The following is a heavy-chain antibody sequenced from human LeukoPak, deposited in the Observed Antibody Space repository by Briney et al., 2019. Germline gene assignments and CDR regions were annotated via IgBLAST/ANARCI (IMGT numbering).Heavy chain of an antibody. J-gene: IGHJ3*02. Sequence: ASVKVSCKASGYTFTGYYMHWVRQAPGQGLEWMGWINPNSGGTNYAQKFQGRVTMTRDTSISTAYMELSRLRSDDTAVYYCASRGYYNWNDDAFDIWGQGTMVTVSS. CDR1: GYTFTGYY. CDR2: INPNSGGT. V-gene: IGHV1-2*02. CDR3: ASRGYYNWNDDAFDI. D-gene: IGHD1-1*01.